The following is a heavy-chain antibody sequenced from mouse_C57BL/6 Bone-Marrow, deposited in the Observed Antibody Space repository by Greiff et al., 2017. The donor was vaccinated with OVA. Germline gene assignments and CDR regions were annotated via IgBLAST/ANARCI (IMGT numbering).Heavy chain of an antibody. J-gene: IGHJ3*01. V-gene: IGHV5-12*01. CDR3: ARYYYSNYVAWFAY. D-gene: IGHD2-5*01. CDR1: GFTFSDYY. CDR2: ISNGGGST. Sequence: LVEAGGGLVQPGGSLKLSCAASGFTFSDYYMYWVRQTPEKRLEWVAYISNGGGSTYYPDTVKGRFTISRDNAKNTLYLQMSRLKSEDTAMYYCARYYYSNYVAWFAYWGQGTLVTVSA.